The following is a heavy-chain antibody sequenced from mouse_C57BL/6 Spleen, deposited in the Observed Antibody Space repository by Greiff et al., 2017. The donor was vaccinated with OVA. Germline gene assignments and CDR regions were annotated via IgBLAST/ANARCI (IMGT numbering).Heavy chain of an antibody. CDR1: GFTFSDYG. Sequence: EVNVVESGGGLVKPGGSLKLSCAASGFTFSDYGMHWVRQAPEKGLEWVAYISSGSSTIYYADTVKGRFTISRDNAKNTLFLQMTSLRSEDTAMYYCARDHDYDRAVYAMDYWGQGTSVTVSS. CDR2: ISSGSSTI. D-gene: IGHD2-4*01. CDR3: ARDHDYDRAVYAMDY. J-gene: IGHJ4*01. V-gene: IGHV5-17*01.